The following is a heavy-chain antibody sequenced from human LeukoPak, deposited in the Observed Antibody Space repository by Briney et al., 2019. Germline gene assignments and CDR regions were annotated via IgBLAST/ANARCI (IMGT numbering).Heavy chain of an antibody. CDR3: ARRGYYYDSSGYYEASAFDI. J-gene: IGHJ3*02. V-gene: IGHV4-34*01. CDR2: INHSGST. CDR1: GGSFSGYY. Sequence: SETLSLTCAVYGGSFSGYYWSWIRQPPGKGLEWIGEINHSGSTNYNPSLKSRVTISVDTSKNQFSLKLSSVTAADTAVYYCARRGYYYDSSGYYEASAFDIWGQGTMVTVSS. D-gene: IGHD3-22*01.